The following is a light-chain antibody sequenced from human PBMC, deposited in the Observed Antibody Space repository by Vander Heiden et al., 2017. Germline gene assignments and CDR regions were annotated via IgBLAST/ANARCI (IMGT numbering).Light chain of an antibody. J-gene: IGLJ2*01. Sequence: QSALTQPASVSGSPGQSITISCTGTSSDVVGYNYVSWYQQHPGKATKLMIYDVSNRHSGVANRFAGSKSGNTAALTISGLQAEDEADDYCSSYTSSSTLHVVFGGGTKLTVL. CDR1: SSDVVGYNY. CDR2: DVS. CDR3: SSYTSSSTLHVV. V-gene: IGLV2-14*03.